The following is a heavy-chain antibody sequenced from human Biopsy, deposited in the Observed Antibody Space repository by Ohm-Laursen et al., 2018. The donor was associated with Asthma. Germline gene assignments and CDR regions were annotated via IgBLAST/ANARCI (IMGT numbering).Heavy chain of an antibody. D-gene: IGHD5-24*01. CDR3: ARHPYNFGGLDY. J-gene: IGHJ4*02. CDR2: LIPVLGTP. V-gene: IGHV1-69*13. Sequence: AASVKVSCKASGDSFSNYAISWVRQAPGQGLEWMGGLIPVLGTPDHAQMFEGRVTITADESTSTAYMELRSLRSDDTAVYYCARHPYNFGGLDYWGQGSPVLVSS. CDR1: GDSFSNYA.